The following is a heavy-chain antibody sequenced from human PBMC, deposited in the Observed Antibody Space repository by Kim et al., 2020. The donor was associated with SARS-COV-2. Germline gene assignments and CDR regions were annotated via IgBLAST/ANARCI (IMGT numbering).Heavy chain of an antibody. Sequence: GGSLRLSCVGSGFTFSDYDLHWVRQGTGKGLQWVSGIDTAGGAYHSRSVEGRFTISRQNGKNSMSLKMSSLGVGDTAVYYCARSPRVRDMSYNFYSMDVWGQGTTVTVSS. CDR3: ARSPRVRDMSYNFYSMDV. V-gene: IGHV3-13*01. J-gene: IGHJ6*02. D-gene: IGHD3-16*01. CDR1: GFTFSDYD. CDR2: IDTAGGA.